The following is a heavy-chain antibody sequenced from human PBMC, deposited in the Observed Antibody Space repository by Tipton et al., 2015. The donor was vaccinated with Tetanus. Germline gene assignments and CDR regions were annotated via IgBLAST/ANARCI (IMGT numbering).Heavy chain of an antibody. Sequence: SLRLSCAATGFTFNIFGMSWVRQAPGKGLEWVANIDQAGSDKYYVDSVKGRFTISRDNAKNSLFLQMDGLRAEDTAVYFCARANLNDFGDYSGLAHWGQGTLVTVSS. CDR3: ARANLNDFGDYSGLAH. D-gene: IGHD4-17*01. CDR1: GFTFNIFG. J-gene: IGHJ4*02. V-gene: IGHV3-7*01. CDR2: IDQAGSDK.